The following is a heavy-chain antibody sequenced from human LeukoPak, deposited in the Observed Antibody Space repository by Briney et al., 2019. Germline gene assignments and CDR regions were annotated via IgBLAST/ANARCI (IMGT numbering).Heavy chain of an antibody. CDR3: ARGQVDTAMVTWGGYYGMDV. D-gene: IGHD5-18*01. V-gene: IGHV1-18*01. CDR1: GYTFTSYG. CDR2: ISAYNGNT. J-gene: IGHJ6*02. Sequence: ASVKVSCKASGYTFTSYGISWVRQAPGQGLEWMGWISAYNGNTNYAQKLQGRVTMTTDTSTSTAYMELRSLRSEDTAVYYCARGQVDTAMVTWGGYYGMDVWGQGTTVTVSS.